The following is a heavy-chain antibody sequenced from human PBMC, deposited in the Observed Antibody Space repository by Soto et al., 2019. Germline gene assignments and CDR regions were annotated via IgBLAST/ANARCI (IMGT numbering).Heavy chain of an antibody. D-gene: IGHD4-17*01. V-gene: IGHV1-3*01. CDR1: GYTFTSYS. Sequence: ASVKVSWKASGYTFTSYSMHWVRQAPGQRLDWMGWFNAGSGNTKYSQKFQDRVTITRDTSATTAYMELSSLRYEDTAVYYCARESTRTTAPDYWGQGTLDTVSS. J-gene: IGHJ4*02. CDR2: FNAGSGNT. CDR3: ARESTRTTAPDY.